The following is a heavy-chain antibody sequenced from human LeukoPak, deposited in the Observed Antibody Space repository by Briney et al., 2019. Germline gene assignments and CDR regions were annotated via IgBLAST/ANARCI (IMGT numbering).Heavy chain of an antibody. CDR2: INQDGSEK. V-gene: IGHV3-7*01. CDR3: ASGRLFGEPR. J-gene: IGHJ1*01. CDR1: RFTFSSYW. Sequence: PGGSLRLSCAASRFTFSSYWMSWVRQAPGRGLEWVANINQDGSEKYYVDSVKGRFTISRDTAKNSLYLQMNSLRAEDTAVYYCASGRLFGEPRGGQDTGDSVSS. D-gene: IGHD3-10*01.